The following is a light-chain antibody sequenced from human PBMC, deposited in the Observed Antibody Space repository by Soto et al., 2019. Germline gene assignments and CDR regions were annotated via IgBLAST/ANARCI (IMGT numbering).Light chain of an antibody. V-gene: IGKV1-39*01. J-gene: IGKJ1*01. CDR1: QSISSY. CDR2: AAY. Sequence: DIQMTPSPSSLSASVVDTVTITCRASQSISSYLTWYQQKPGKAPKLLIYAAYNLQGGVPSRFSGSGSGTDFTLTISSLQPEDFAAYYCQQSYDMPWKFGQGTKVDIK. CDR3: QQSYDMPWK.